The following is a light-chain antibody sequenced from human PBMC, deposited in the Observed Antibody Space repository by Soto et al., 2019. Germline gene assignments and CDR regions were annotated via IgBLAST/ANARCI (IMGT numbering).Light chain of an antibody. CDR1: QGISSY. CDR2: AAS. Sequence: IQLTQSPSSLSASVGDRVTITCRASQGISSYLAWYQHKPGEAPKLLISAASTLQSGVPSRFSGSGSGTDFTLSISSLQPEDCATFYCQQFNSHPFTFGGGTKVEIK. CDR3: QQFNSHPFT. J-gene: IGKJ4*01. V-gene: IGKV1-9*01.